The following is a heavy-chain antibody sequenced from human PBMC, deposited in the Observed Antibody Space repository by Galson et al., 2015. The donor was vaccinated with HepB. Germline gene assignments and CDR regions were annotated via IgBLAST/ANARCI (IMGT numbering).Heavy chain of an antibody. J-gene: IGHJ6*02. CDR3: FSRGDVYVYRAYYGVDV. Sequence: SLRLSCAASGFTFSGSAMHWVRQASGKGLEWVGRIRSIANNYATVYAASVKGRFTISRDDSKNTAYLQMNSLKTEDTAVYYCFSRGDVYVYRAYYGVDVWGQGTTVTVSS. V-gene: IGHV3-73*01. D-gene: IGHD5/OR15-5a*01. CDR1: GFTFSGSA. CDR2: IRSIANNYAT.